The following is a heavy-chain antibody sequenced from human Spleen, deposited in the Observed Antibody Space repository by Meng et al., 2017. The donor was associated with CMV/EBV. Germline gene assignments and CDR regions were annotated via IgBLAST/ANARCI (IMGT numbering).Heavy chain of an antibody. CDR3: ARGQSEDSSSGFDY. CDR1: GGSFSSFA. J-gene: IGHJ4*02. Sequence: SVKVSCKASGGSFSSFAISWVRQAPGQGLEWMGGIMPIFGTTNYAQKFQGRVTMTRDTSTSTVYMELSSLRSEDTAVYYCARGQSEDSSSGFDYWGQGTLVTVSS. CDR2: IMPIFGTT. D-gene: IGHD6-6*01. V-gene: IGHV1-69*05.